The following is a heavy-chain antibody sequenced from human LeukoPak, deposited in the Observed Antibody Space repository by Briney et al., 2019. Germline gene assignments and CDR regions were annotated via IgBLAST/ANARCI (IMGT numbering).Heavy chain of an antibody. CDR1: GGSISSDNYY. Sequence: SETLSLTCTVSGGSISSDNYYWSWIRQPPGKGLEWIGYIYYSGSTNYNPSLKSRVTISVDTSKNQFSLKLNSVTAADTAVYYCARTTEDCSSTSCYQYWFDPWGQGTLVTVSS. CDR2: IYYSGST. V-gene: IGHV4-61*01. D-gene: IGHD2-2*01. J-gene: IGHJ5*02. CDR3: ARTTEDCSSTSCYQYWFDP.